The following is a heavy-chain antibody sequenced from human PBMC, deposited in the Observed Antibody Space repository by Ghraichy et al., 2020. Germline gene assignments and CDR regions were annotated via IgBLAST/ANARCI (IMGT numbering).Heavy chain of an antibody. D-gene: IGHD2-8*01. Sequence: GGSLRLSCTASGFTFSNYAMSWVRQAPGKGLEWVSAITGSGASTYYADSVKGRLTISRDNSKNTLYLQMSSLRAEDTAIYFCAKANSAIFYYFDLWGRGTLVTVSS. CDR2: ITGSGAST. V-gene: IGHV3-23*01. J-gene: IGHJ2*01. CDR3: AKANSAIFYYFDL. CDR1: GFTFSNYA.